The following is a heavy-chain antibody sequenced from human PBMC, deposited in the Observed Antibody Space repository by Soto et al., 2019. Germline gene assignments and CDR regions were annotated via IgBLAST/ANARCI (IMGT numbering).Heavy chain of an antibody. CDR3: AGGLWFDP. CDR2: ISSSSSYI. CDR1: GFTFSSYG. V-gene: IGHV3-21*01. J-gene: IGHJ5*02. Sequence: SLRLSCAASGFTFSSYGMNWVRQAPGKGLEWVSSISSSSSYIYYADSVKGRFTISRDNAKNSLYLQMNSLRAEDTAVYYCAGGLWFDPWGQGTLVTVSS. D-gene: IGHD3-16*01.